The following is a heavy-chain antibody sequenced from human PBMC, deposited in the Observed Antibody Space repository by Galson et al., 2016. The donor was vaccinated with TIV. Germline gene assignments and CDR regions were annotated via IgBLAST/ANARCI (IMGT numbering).Heavy chain of an antibody. Sequence: TLSLTCSVSGGSISSHYWSWVRQPPGKGLEWIAHIHSSGNTNYNPSLKSRVTISLDTSKNQFSLNLTSVTAADTAMYYFARGIMVRGVALHWFFDLWGRGTLVTVSS. D-gene: IGHD3-10*01. V-gene: IGHV4-59*11. CDR1: GGSISSHY. J-gene: IGHJ2*01. CDR2: IHSSGNT. CDR3: ARGIMVRGVALHWFFDL.